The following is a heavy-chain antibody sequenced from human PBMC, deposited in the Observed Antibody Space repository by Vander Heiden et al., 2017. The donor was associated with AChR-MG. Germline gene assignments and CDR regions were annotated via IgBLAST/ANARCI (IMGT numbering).Heavy chain of an antibody. CDR3: AKDLRRDGYRTTYYFDF. CDR1: GFTFTNHA. D-gene: IGHD3-9*01. J-gene: IGHJ1*01. Sequence: EVQLLASGGNLVQPGGSLRLSCAVPGFTFTNHAMGWVRQAPGRGLEWVAGISGRGDSTYYADSVKGRFTISRDNSRDTLFLQMSSLRAEDSALYYCAKDLRRDGYRTTYYFDFWGQGTPVTVSS. CDR2: ISGRGDST. V-gene: IGHV3-23*01.